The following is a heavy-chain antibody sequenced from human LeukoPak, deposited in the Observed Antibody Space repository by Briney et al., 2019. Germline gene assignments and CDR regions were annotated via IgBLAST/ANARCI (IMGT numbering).Heavy chain of an antibody. V-gene: IGHV1-2*02. D-gene: IGHD4-17*01. CDR3: ARGLISYGDYAVDY. Sequence: ASVKVSCKASGYTFTGYYMHWVRQAPGQGLEWMGWINPNSGGTNYAQKFQGRVTMTRNTSISTAYMELSSLRSEDTAVYYCARGLISYGDYAVDYWGQGTLVTVSS. CDR2: INPNSGGT. CDR1: GYTFTGYY. J-gene: IGHJ4*02.